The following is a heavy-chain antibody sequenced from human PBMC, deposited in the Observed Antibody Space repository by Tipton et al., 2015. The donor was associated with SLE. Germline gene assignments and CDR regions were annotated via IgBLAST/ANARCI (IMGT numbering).Heavy chain of an antibody. J-gene: IGHJ6*03. D-gene: IGHD1-14*01. CDR2: MNPNSGDT. Sequence: QVQLVQSGGEVKKPGASVKVSCKASGYTFTSYDVNWVRQATGQGLEWMGWMNPNSGDTGYAQKFQDRVTFTMNTSISTAYMELSSLTSEDTAKYYCAREPQSGLYSYMDVWGKGTTVTVSS. CDR3: AREPQSGLYSYMDV. V-gene: IGHV1-8*03. CDR1: GYTFTSYD.